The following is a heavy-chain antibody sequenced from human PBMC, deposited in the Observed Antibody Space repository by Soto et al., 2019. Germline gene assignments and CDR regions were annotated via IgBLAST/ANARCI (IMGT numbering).Heavy chain of an antibody. CDR3: AREYTAWHLAYGLDV. Sequence: GGSLRLSCVGSGFTFSTYSINWVRQAPGKGLEWVSSISSRSDIYYADSVKGRFTISRDNAKNSVSLQMNSLRAEDTAVYYCAREYTAWHLAYGLDVWGQGTTVTVSS. J-gene: IGHJ6*02. CDR2: ISSRSDI. V-gene: IGHV3-21*01. CDR1: GFTFSTYS. D-gene: IGHD2-2*02.